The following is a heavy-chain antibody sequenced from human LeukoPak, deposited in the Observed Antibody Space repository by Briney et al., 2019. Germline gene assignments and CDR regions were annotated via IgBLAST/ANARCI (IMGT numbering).Heavy chain of an antibody. CDR1: GYTFTGYY. D-gene: IGHD5-12*01. Sequence: GASVKVSCKASGYTFTGYYMHWVRQAPGQGLEWMGRINPKYGGTNSAQKFQGRVTMTTDTSISTAYKELSRLRSDDTAVYYCARGGYGDYDSDYWGQGTLVTVSS. CDR2: INPKYGGT. V-gene: IGHV1-2*06. CDR3: ARGGYGDYDSDY. J-gene: IGHJ4*02.